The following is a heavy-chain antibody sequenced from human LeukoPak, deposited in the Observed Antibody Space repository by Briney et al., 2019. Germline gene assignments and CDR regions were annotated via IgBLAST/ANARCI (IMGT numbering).Heavy chain of an antibody. CDR3: ARGPRTGSYYAH. D-gene: IGHD3-10*01. CDR2: INHSGST. CDR1: AGSFSRYY. J-gene: IGHJ4*02. V-gene: IGHV4-34*01. Sequence: PSETLALTCAVYAGSFSRYYWSWIRQPPATGLDWIGEINHSGSTNYNPSLKSRVTISVDTSKNQFSLKLSSVTAADTAVYYCARGPRTGSYYAHWGQGTLVTVSS.